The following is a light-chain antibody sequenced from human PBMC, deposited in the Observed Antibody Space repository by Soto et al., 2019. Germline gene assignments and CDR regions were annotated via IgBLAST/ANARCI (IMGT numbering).Light chain of an antibody. Sequence: QSVLTQPASVSGSPGQSITISCTGTSSDIGDYNYVSWYQQHPGKAPKLMIYEVNNRPSGVSNRFSGSKSGNTASLAISGLQAEDEAHYYCSSYITTTSHVVFGGGTKVTVL. V-gene: IGLV2-14*01. CDR2: EVN. CDR1: SSDIGDYNY. CDR3: SSYITTTSHVV. J-gene: IGLJ2*01.